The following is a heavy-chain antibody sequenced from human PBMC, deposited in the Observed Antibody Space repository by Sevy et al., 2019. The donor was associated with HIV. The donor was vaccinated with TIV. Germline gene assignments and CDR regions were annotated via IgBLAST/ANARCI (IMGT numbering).Heavy chain of an antibody. J-gene: IGHJ4*02. V-gene: IGHV4-39*01. CDR3: ARLPQWLGTSYDS. CDR2: VYNGGTT. D-gene: IGHD6-19*01. Sequence: SETLSLTCTVSGASMWSSHYWGWIRQPPGKGLEWIASVYNGGTTYYNPSLKTRVTISVDTSKNQFSLRLASVTAADTAVYYCARLPQWLGTSYDSWGQGTLVTVSS. CDR1: GASMWSSHY.